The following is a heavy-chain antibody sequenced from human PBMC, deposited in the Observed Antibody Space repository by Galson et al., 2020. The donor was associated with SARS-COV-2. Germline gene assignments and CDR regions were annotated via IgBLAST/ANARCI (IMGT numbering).Heavy chain of an antibody. J-gene: IGHJ4*02. CDR1: GFTIGDYY. CDR3: ARSHGSWSDDGPLVGYYLDS. CDR2: ISSSGSTM. V-gene: IGHV3-11*01. D-gene: IGHD3-10*01. Sequence: AGSLRLSCATSGFTIGDYYMAWIRRAPGKGLQWVSYISSSGSTMYYAGSVKGRFTISRDNAKNSLYLQWNSLGADDTAVYYCARSHGSWSDDGPLVGYYLDSWGQGTLVTVSS.